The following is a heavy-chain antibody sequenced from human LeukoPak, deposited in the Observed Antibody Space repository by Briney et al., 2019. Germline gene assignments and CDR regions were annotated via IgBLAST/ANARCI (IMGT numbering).Heavy chain of an antibody. CDR1: GDSVSSKRAA. D-gene: IGHD6-19*01. J-gene: IGHJ3*01. CDR2: TYYRSKWFN. V-gene: IGHV6-1*01. CDR3: ARDRIAVTGSRWDAFDV. Sequence: SQTLSLTCAISGDSVSSKRAAWNWIRQSPSRGLEWLGRTYYRSKWFNDYAVSVKSRITFNPDTSKNQFSLQLNSVTPEDTAVYYCARDRIAVTGSRWDAFDVWGQGTMVTVSS.